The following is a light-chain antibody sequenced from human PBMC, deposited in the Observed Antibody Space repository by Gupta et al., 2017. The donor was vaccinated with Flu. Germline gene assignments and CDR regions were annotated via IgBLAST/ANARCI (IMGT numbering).Light chain of an antibody. Sequence: QSALTQPASVSGSPGQSITISCTGTSSDVGVHNYVSWYQQPPGKAPKLIIYDVYNRPSGFSSRFSGSKSGNTASLTISGLQAEDEADYYCSSYATSSTSWVFGGGTKLTVL. CDR1: SSDVGVHNY. CDR3: SSYATSSTSWV. V-gene: IGLV2-14*01. CDR2: DVY. J-gene: IGLJ3*02.